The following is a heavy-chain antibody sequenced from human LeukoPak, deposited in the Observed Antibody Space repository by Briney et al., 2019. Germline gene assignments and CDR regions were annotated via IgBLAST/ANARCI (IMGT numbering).Heavy chain of an antibody. CDR3: ARRAITYSSTWYTGAFDP. CDR1: GDSITSGSNYY. Sequence: SETLSLTCTVSGDSITSGSNYYWAWIRQPPGKGLEWIGSFFYTGSTYYSPSLKSRVTVSVDTSKNQFSLKVGSVTAADTAVYYCARRAITYSSTWYTGAFDPWGQGTLVTVSS. J-gene: IGHJ5*02. CDR2: FFYTGST. V-gene: IGHV4-39*01. D-gene: IGHD6-13*01.